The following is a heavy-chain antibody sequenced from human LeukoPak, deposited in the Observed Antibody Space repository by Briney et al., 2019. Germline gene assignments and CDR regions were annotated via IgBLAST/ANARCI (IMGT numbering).Heavy chain of an antibody. CDR2: IYYSGSP. V-gene: IGHV4-39*01. Sequence: PSETLSLTCTVSGGSISSNSYYWGWMRQPPGKGLVWTGSIYYSGSPYYNPSLNSRVTISVDTSKNQFSLKVISVTAADPAVYYCARWRTARTGFDYWGQGTLVTVSS. CDR1: GGSISSNSYY. J-gene: IGHJ4*02. CDR3: ARWRTARTGFDY. D-gene: IGHD3/OR15-3a*01.